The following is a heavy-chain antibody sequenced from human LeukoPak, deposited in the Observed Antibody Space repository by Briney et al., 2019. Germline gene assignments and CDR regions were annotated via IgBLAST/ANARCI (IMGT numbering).Heavy chain of an antibody. V-gene: IGHV3-23*01. CDR2: ISISGYTT. CDR1: GFTFSSYA. Sequence: PGGSLRLSCAASGFTFSSYAMSWVRQAPGKGLEWVSSISISGYTTYYADSVKGRFTISRDNSKNTLYLQMNSLRAEDTAVYYCARDLDLYSSGLMAPMDVWGKGTTVTVSS. CDR3: ARDLDLYSSGLMAPMDV. D-gene: IGHD6-19*01. J-gene: IGHJ6*03.